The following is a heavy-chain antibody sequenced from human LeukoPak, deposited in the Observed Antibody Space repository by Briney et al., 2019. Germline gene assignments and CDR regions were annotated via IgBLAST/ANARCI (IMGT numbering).Heavy chain of an antibody. D-gene: IGHD4-17*01. CDR2: IWYDGSNK. V-gene: IGHV3-33*01. Sequence: GGSLRLSCAASGFTFSSYGMHWVRQAPGKGLEWVAVIWYDGSNKYYADSVKGRFTISRDNSKNTLYLQMNSLRAEDTAVYYCAPGGDYTFFDYWGQGTLVTVSS. CDR3: APGGDYTFFDY. CDR1: GFTFSSYG. J-gene: IGHJ4*02.